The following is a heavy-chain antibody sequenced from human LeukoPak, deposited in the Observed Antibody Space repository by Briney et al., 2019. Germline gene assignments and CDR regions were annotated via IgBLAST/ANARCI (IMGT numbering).Heavy chain of an antibody. CDR3: AKDSRPYITMIVVVITRLFDY. Sequence: GSLRLSCAASGFTFSSYGMHWVRQAPGKGLEWVAVISYDGSNKYYADSVKGRFTISRDNSKNTLYLQMNSLRAEDTAVYYCAKDSRPYITMIVVVITRLFDYWGQGTLVTVSS. CDR2: ISYDGSNK. V-gene: IGHV3-30*18. CDR1: GFTFSSYG. J-gene: IGHJ4*02. D-gene: IGHD3-22*01.